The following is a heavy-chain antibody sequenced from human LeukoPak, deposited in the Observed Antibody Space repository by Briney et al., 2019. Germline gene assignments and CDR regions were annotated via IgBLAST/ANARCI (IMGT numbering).Heavy chain of an antibody. CDR1: GGSFSGSY. D-gene: IGHD3-16*01. CDR3: ATYKYDYVWGNQHFDY. J-gene: IGHJ4*02. CDR2: INHSGST. V-gene: IGHV4-34*01. Sequence: SETLSLTCAVYGGSFSGSYWSWLRQPPGKGLVWIGEINHSGSTNYNPSLKSRVTLSVDTSKNQFSLKLNSVTAADTAVYYCATYKYDYVWGNQHFDYWGQGTLVAVSS.